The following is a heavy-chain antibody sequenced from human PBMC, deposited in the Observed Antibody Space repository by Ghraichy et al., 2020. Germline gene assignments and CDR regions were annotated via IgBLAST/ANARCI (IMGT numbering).Heavy chain of an antibody. CDR2: VSYDGKTK. J-gene: IGHJ4*02. D-gene: IGHD2-2*01. V-gene: IGHV3-30*04. CDR1: GFIFSGYS. CDR3: VRRAVPTDPGAFDY. Sequence: CAASGFIFSGYSLHWVRQAPGNGLEWVTVVSYDGKTKFYADSVKGRFTISRDNPQNTLYLQMNSLRLEDTAVYYCVRRAVPTDPGAFDYWGQGTQVTVSS.